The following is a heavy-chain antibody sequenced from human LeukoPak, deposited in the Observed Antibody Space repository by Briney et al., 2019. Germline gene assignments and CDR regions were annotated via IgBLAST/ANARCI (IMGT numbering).Heavy chain of an antibody. CDR3: ARIRDFGASYHYFYMDV. D-gene: IGHD4-17*01. CDR1: GFTFSSCS. CDR2: ISSDSSYI. J-gene: IGHJ6*03. V-gene: IGHV3-21*01. Sequence: GGSLKLSCAASGFTFSSCSMNWVRQAPGKGLEWVSAISSDSSYIYYADSVRGRFTISRDNAKNSLYLQMSSLRAEDTAVYYCARIRDFGASYHYFYMDVWGKGTTVTVSS.